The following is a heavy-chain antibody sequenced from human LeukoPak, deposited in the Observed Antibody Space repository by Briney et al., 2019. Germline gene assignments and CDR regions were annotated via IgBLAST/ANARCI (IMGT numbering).Heavy chain of an antibody. J-gene: IGHJ5*02. CDR1: GASISSYY. Sequence: SETLSLICTVSGASISSYYWSWIRQPPGKGLEWIGDIYYSGSIKYNPSLKSRVTMSVDTSKNQFSLRLTSVTAADTAVYYCTRVSPRFDPWGQGTLVTVSS. CDR3: TRVSPRFDP. CDR2: IYYSGSI. V-gene: IGHV4-59*01.